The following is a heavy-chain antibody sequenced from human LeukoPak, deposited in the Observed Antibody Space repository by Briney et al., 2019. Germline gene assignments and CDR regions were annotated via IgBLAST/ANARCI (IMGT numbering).Heavy chain of an antibody. CDR2: ISAYNGNT. Sequence: ASVKVSCKAPGYSFSTFGITWVRQAPGQGLEWMGWISAYNGNTNYAQKFQGRVTMTTDTSTSTAYMELRSLRSDDTAVYYCARDQGYYYDSSGYPDYWGQGTLVTVSS. V-gene: IGHV1-18*01. J-gene: IGHJ4*02. D-gene: IGHD3-22*01. CDR3: ARDQGYYYDSSGYPDY. CDR1: GYSFSTFG.